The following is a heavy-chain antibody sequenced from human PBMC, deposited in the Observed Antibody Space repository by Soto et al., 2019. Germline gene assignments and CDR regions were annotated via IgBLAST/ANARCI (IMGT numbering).Heavy chain of an antibody. V-gene: IGHV4-61*01. CDR1: GGSVTSGSYY. Sequence: LSLTCTVSGGSVTSGSYYWTWIGQPPGKRLEWIGYIHYSGSTNYQPSLKSRVTMSVDTSKTQFSLKLSYVTAADTGVYYCARDRGYSSSLTNGGMDVWGQGTTVTVSS. J-gene: IGHJ6*02. CDR2: IHYSGST. D-gene: IGHD6-13*01. CDR3: ARDRGYSSSLTNGGMDV.